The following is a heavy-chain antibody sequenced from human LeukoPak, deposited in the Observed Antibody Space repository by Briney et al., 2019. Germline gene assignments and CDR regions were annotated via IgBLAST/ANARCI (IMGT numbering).Heavy chain of an antibody. CDR2: IYYSGST. Sequence: SETLSLTCTVSGGSISSGSYYWSWIRQPPGKGLEWIGYIYYSGSTNYNPSLKSRVTISVDTSKNQFSLKLSSVTAADTAVYYCAGFLAFGELPRHGAFDIWGQGTMVTVSS. CDR1: GGSISSGSYY. J-gene: IGHJ3*02. D-gene: IGHD3-10*01. V-gene: IGHV4-61*01. CDR3: AGFLAFGELPRHGAFDI.